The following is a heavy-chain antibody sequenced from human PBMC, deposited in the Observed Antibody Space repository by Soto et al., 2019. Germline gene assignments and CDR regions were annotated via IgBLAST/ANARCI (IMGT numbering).Heavy chain of an antibody. V-gene: IGHV3-53*01. CDR2: IYSGGAT. CDR3: VPAPTSLY. J-gene: IGHJ4*02. Sequence: GGSLRLSCAASGITVSDKYMSWVRQAPGKGLEWVAVIYSGGATYYADSVKGRFTISRDNSRNTLYLQMNSLRAEDTAVYYCVPAPTSLYWGQGTLVTVSS. CDR1: GITVSDKY.